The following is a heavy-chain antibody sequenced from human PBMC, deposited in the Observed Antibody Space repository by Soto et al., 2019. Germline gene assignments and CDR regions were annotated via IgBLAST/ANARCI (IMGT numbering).Heavy chain of an antibody. CDR2: IYYSGST. CDR3: ARARWLVGYYYYYALDV. D-gene: IGHD6-19*01. J-gene: IGHJ6*02. CDR1: GDSISDYY. Sequence: SETLSLTCTVSGDSISDYYWSWIRQPPGKGLEWIGYIYYSGSTNYNPSLKSRVTISVDTSKNQFSLKLSSVTAADTAVYYCARARWLVGYYYYYALDVWGQGTTVTV. V-gene: IGHV4-59*01.